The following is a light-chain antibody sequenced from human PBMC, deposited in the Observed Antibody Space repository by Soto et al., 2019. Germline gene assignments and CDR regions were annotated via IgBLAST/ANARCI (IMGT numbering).Light chain of an antibody. V-gene: IGKV1-5*03. CDR3: QQYNSYST. Sequence: DIQMTQSPSTLSASVGDRVTITCRASQSISSWLAWYQQKPGKXPXXLIYKASSLESGVPSRFSVSGSGTEFTLPISSLQPDDFATYDCQQYNSYSTFGQGTKVDIK. J-gene: IGKJ1*01. CDR1: QSISSW. CDR2: KAS.